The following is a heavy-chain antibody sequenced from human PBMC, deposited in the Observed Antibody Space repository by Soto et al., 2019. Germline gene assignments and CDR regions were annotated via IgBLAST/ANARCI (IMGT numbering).Heavy chain of an antibody. V-gene: IGHV3-23*01. Sequence: GGSLRLSCAASGFTFSSYAMSWVRQAPGKGLEWVSAISGSGGSTYYADSVKGRFTISRDNSKNTLYLQMNSLRAEDTAVYYCAKDNYDSSGYYYFAPYYFDYWGQGTLVTVSS. CDR2: ISGSGGST. CDR1: GFTFSSYA. J-gene: IGHJ4*02. D-gene: IGHD3-22*01. CDR3: AKDNYDSSGYYYFAPYYFDY.